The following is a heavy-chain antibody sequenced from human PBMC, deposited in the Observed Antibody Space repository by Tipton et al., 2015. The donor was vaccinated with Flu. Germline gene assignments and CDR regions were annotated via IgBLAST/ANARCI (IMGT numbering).Heavy chain of an antibody. Sequence: TLSLTCTVSGGSISSYYWSWIRQHPGKGLEWIGYIYYSGSTYYNPSLKSLVTISVDTSKNQFSLKLSSVTAADTAVYYCARAPGDYYGSGTYFDYWGQGTLVTVSS. J-gene: IGHJ4*02. CDR2: IYYSGST. CDR3: ARAPGDYYGSGTYFDY. CDR1: GGSISSYY. D-gene: IGHD3-10*01. V-gene: IGHV4-31*01.